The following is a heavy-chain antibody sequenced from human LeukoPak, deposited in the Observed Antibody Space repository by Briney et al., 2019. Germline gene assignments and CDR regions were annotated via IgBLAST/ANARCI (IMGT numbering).Heavy chain of an antibody. Sequence: ASVKVSCKASGYTFTSYYMHWVRQAPGQGLEWMGIINPSGGSTSYAQKFQGRVTMTRDTSTSTVYMELSSLRSEDTAVYYCAVGGYGDYGSYYYYGMDVWGQGTTVTVSS. J-gene: IGHJ6*02. CDR3: AVGGYGDYGSYYYYGMDV. V-gene: IGHV1-46*01. CDR1: GYTFTSYY. D-gene: IGHD4-17*01. CDR2: INPSGGST.